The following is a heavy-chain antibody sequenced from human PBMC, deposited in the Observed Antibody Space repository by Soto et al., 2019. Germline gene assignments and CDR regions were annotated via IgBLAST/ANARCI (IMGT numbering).Heavy chain of an antibody. V-gene: IGHV1-18*01. J-gene: IGHJ5*02. CDR2: ISPYTDDP. D-gene: IGHD2-2*01. CDR3: AIVIPGAEAWFHP. CDR1: GNNFTNFG. Sequence: QGQLVQSGVEVKKPGASVKVSCSASGNNFTNFGVTWVRQAPGQGLEWMGWISPYTDDPSYAQKFQGRVTMTIDTSTITAYLDLRILTSDDTAVYYCAIVIPGAEAWFHPWGQGTLVTVSS.